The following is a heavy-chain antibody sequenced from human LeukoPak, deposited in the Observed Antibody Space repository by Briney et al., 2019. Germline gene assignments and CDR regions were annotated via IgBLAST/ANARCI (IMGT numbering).Heavy chain of an antibody. CDR1: GFIVSTSY. Sequence: PGGSLRLSCAAAGFIVSTSYINWVRQAPGKGLEWVSVIYSDGSTKYADSVKARFTISRDNSKNMVYLQMKSLRVEDTAVYYCARGTLDNWGQGTLVTVSS. CDR3: ARGTLDN. J-gene: IGHJ4*02. CDR2: IYSDGST. D-gene: IGHD3/OR15-3a*01. V-gene: IGHV3-53*01.